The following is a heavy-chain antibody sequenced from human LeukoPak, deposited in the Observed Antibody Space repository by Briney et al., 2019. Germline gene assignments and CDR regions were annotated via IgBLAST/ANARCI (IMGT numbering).Heavy chain of an antibody. Sequence: PSETLSLTCTVSGYSISSGYYWGWIRQPPGKGLEWIGSIYHSGSTYYNPSLKSRVTISVDTSKNQFSLKLSSVTAADTAVYYCARSYSSGWYTDFDFWGQGTLVTVSS. D-gene: IGHD6-19*01. CDR2: IYHSGST. J-gene: IGHJ4*02. CDR3: ARSYSSGWYTDFDF. V-gene: IGHV4-38-2*02. CDR1: GYSISSGYY.